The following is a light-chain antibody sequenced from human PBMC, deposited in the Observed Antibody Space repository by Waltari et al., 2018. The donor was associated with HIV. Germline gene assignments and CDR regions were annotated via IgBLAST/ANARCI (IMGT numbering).Light chain of an antibody. V-gene: IGLV4-69*02. CDR2: LKRDGSH. CDR1: SGHTNYA. Sequence: QLVLTQSPSASAYLGASVKLTCTLSSGHTNYAIAWHQQHPEKGPRYLMTLKRDGSHSKGDGIPDRFSGSSSGAERYRIISSLQAEDEADYYCQTWGTGMQVFGGGTKVTVL. J-gene: IGLJ3*02. CDR3: QTWGTGMQV.